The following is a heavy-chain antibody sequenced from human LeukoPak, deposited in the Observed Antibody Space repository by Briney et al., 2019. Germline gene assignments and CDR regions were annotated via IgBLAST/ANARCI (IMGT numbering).Heavy chain of an antibody. D-gene: IGHD4-17*01. CDR1: GFSLSVYW. J-gene: IGHJ4*02. Sequence: GGSLRLSCAASGFSLSVYWMHWVRQAPGKGLEWVSAISGSGGSTYYADSVKGRFTISRDNSKNTLYLQMNSLRAADTAVYYCGRGGDYGVKIDYWGQGSLVTVSS. CDR2: ISGSGGST. CDR3: GRGGDYGVKIDY. V-gene: IGHV3-23*01.